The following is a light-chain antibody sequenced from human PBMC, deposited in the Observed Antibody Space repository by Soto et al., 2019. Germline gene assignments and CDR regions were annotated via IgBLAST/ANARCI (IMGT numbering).Light chain of an antibody. CDR2: DVS. J-gene: IGLJ1*01. CDR3: SSYTSSSTLYV. V-gene: IGLV2-14*01. CDR1: SSDVGGYNY. Sequence: QSVLTQPASVSGSPGQSITISCTGTSSDVGGYNYVSWYQQHPGKAPKLMIYDVSNRPSGVSNRFSGSKSGNTASLTISRLQAEDEADYYCSSYTSSSTLYVFGAGT.